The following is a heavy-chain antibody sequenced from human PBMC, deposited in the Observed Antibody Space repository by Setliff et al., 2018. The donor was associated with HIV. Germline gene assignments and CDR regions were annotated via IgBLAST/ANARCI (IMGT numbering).Heavy chain of an antibody. CDR3: AKHPRYYDSGSRYFDY. CDR2: ISSSGSYI. CDR1: GFTFISST. D-gene: IGHD3-10*01. Sequence: GGSLRLSCTVSGFTFISSTMNWVRQAPGKGLEWVASISSSGSYIHYADSLKGRFTISRDNAKNSQYLLMSDLRAEDTAVYYCAKHPRYYDSGSRYFDYWGQGTLVTVSS. V-gene: IGHV3-21*04. J-gene: IGHJ4*02.